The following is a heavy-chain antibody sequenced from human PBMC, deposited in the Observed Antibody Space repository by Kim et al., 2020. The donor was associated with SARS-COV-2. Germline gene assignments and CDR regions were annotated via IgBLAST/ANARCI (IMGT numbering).Heavy chain of an antibody. J-gene: IGHJ4*02. D-gene: IGHD1-26*01. CDR3: TGQYTGSPRTLGY. V-gene: IGHV3-15*01. Sequence: GGSLRLSCAASELTFSSSWMNWVRQAPGKGLEWVGHIKNNTDSGTTEYAAPVKGRFTIARDDSKNTLFLQMNSRKTEDTAVYYCTGQYTGSPRTLGYWGQGDLVTVSP. CDR1: ELTFSSSW. CDR2: IKNNTDSGTT.